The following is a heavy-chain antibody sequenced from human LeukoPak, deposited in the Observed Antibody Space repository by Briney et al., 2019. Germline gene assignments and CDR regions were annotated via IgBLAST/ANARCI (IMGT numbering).Heavy chain of an antibody. CDR2: IKSDGSWT. J-gene: IGHJ4*02. D-gene: IGHD5-12*01. CDR1: GFSIRGYW. Sequence: GGSLRFSCAASGFSIRGYWMHWVRQAPGKGLMWVSRIKSDGSWTNYADSVRGRLTISRDNAKNTLFLQMVGLRAEDMAIYYCVRDGDAYDFDLWGQGILVTVSS. CDR3: VRDGDAYDFDL. V-gene: IGHV3-74*01.